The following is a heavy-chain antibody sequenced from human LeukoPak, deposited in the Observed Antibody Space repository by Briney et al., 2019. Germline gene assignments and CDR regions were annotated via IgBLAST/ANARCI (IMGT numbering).Heavy chain of an antibody. CDR1: GGSISSYY. CDR3: ARSARIAARPQGCMDV. Sequence: PSETLSLTCTVSGGSISSYYWSWIRQPPGKGLEWIGYIYTSGSTNYNPSLKSRVTISVDTSKNQFSLKLSSVTAADTAVYYCARSARIAARPQGCMDVWGKGTTVTVSS. J-gene: IGHJ6*03. V-gene: IGHV4-4*09. CDR2: IYTSGST. D-gene: IGHD6-6*01.